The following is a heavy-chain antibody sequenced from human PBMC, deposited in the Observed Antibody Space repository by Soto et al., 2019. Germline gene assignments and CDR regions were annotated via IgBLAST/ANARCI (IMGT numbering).Heavy chain of an antibody. V-gene: IGHV4-34*01. CDR3: ARGRGSIAAAGIMAY. J-gene: IGHJ4*02. D-gene: IGHD6-13*01. Sequence: PGKGLEWIAEINQSGRTNYNPSLKSRVTISVDTPKNQFSLKLSSVTAADTAVYYCARGRGSIAAAGIMAYWGQGTLVT. CDR2: INQSGRT.